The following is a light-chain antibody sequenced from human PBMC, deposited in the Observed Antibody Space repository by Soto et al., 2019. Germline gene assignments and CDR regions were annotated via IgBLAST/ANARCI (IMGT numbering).Light chain of an antibody. CDR3: APGDDSLDV. J-gene: IGLJ1*01. V-gene: IGLV1-47*01. CDR2: RNN. CDR1: SSNIGSYY. Sequence: QAVLTQPPSASGTPGQRVTISCSGSSSNIGSYYVYWYQQLPGTAPKLLIYRNNQRPSGVPDRFSGSKSGTSASLAISGLRSEDEGDYYCAPGDDSLDVFGTGTKLTVL.